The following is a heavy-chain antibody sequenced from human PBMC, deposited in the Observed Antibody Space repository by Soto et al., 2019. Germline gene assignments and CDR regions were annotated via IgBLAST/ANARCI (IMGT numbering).Heavy chain of an antibody. V-gene: IGHV3-33*01. CDR2: IWYDGSNK. CDR1: GFTFSGYG. D-gene: IGHD3-22*01. CDR3: ARDLWDYYDSSGRNWFDP. J-gene: IGHJ5*02. Sequence: GSSLRLSCAASGFTFSGYGMHWVLQGPGKGLEWVAVIWYDGSNKYYADSVKGRFTMSRDNAKNSLYLQMNSLRAEDTAVYYCARDLWDYYDSSGRNWFDPWAQGTLVTVSS.